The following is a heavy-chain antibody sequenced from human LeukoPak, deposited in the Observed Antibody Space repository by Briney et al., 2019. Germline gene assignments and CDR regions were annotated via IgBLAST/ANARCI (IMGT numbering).Heavy chain of an antibody. CDR2: IYHSGST. Sequence: SETLSLTCAVSGGSISSGGYSWSWIRQPPGKGLEWIGYIYHSGSTNYNPSLKSRVTISVDTSKNQFSLKLSPVTAADTAVYYCARGGGFNYYDSSGYPPPFDYWGQGTLVTVSS. D-gene: IGHD3-22*01. CDR3: ARGGGFNYYDSSGYPPPFDY. J-gene: IGHJ4*02. V-gene: IGHV4-30-2*01. CDR1: GGSISSGGYS.